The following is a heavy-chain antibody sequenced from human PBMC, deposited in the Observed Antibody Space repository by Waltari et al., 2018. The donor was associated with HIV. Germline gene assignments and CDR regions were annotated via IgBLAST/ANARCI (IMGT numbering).Heavy chain of an antibody. J-gene: IGHJ1*01. V-gene: IGHV3-20*04. D-gene: IGHD3-3*01. CDR2: IDWNGGSA. CDR1: GFTIDDYG. CDR3: VRDSDGSGYDI. Sequence: DVRLVESGGEVVRPGASLRLSCVDSGFTIDDYGMAWVRQRPGQGLEWVSNIDWNGGSANYGDSVKGRFTVFRDNPKASLYLQMNNLRDEDTGLYYCVRDSDGSGYDIWGRGTLVTVFS.